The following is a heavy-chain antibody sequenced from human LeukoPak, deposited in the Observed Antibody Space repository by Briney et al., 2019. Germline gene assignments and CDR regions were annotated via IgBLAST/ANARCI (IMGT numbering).Heavy chain of an antibody. V-gene: IGHV4-34*01. CDR1: GGSFSGYY. D-gene: IGHD3-3*01. CDR3: ARGYPITIFGVVPPLYYGMDV. Sequence: RSSETLSLTCAVYGGSFSGYYWSWIRQPPGKGLEWIGEINHSGSTNYNPSLKSRVTISVDTSKNQLSLKLSSVTAADTAVYYCARGYPITIFGVVPPLYYGMDVWGQGTTVTVSS. J-gene: IGHJ6*02. CDR2: INHSGST.